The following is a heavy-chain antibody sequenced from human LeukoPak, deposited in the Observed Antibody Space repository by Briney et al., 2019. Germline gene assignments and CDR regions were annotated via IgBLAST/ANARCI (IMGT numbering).Heavy chain of an antibody. J-gene: IGHJ4*02. CDR2: ISGSGGST. V-gene: IGHV3-23*01. CDR1: GFTFSSYV. Sequence: GGSLRLSCAASGFTFSSYVMSWVRQAPGKGLEWVSAISGSGGSTYYADSVKGRFTISRDNSKNTLYLQMNSLRAEDTAVYYCAKVRYSSSWYRGFDYWGQGTLVTVSS. D-gene: IGHD6-13*01. CDR3: AKVRYSSSWYRGFDY.